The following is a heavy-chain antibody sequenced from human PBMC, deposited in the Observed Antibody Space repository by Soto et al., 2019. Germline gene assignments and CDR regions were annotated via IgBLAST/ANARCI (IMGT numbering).Heavy chain of an antibody. CDR2: IYYSGST. CDR1: GGSISSYY. J-gene: IGHJ5*02. D-gene: IGHD3-9*01. Sequence: LSLTCTVSGGSISSYYWSWIRQPPGKGLEWIGYIYYSGSTNYNPSLKSRVTISVDTSKNQFSLKLSSVTAADTAVYYCARSGTGYFSTYNWFDPWGQGTLVTVSS. V-gene: IGHV4-59*01. CDR3: ARSGTGYFSTYNWFDP.